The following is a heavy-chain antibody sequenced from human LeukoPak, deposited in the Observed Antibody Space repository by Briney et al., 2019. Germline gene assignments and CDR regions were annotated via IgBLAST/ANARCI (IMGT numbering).Heavy chain of an antibody. CDR1: GGSISSGGYS. D-gene: IGHD3-9*01. Sequence: SQTLSLTCAVSGGSISSGGYSWSWIRQPPGTGLEWIGYIYHSGSTYYNPSLKSRVTISVDRSKNQFSLKLSSVTAADTAVYYCARGPLRYFPGGDYYYYGMDVWGQGTTVTVSS. CDR3: ARGPLRYFPGGDYYYYGMDV. CDR2: IYHSGST. J-gene: IGHJ6*02. V-gene: IGHV4-30-2*01.